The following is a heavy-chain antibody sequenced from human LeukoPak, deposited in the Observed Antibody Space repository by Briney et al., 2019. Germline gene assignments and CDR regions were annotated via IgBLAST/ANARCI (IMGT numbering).Heavy chain of an antibody. CDR3: ARAIGYYYDSSGWYFDY. CDR1: GYSISSGYY. Sequence: SETLSLTCTVSGYSISSGYYWGWIRQPPGKGLEWIGSIYHSGSTYYNPSLKSRVTISVDTSKNQFSLKLSSVTAADTAVYYCARAIGYYYDSSGWYFDYWGQGTLVTVSS. V-gene: IGHV4-38-2*02. J-gene: IGHJ4*02. D-gene: IGHD3-22*01. CDR2: IYHSGST.